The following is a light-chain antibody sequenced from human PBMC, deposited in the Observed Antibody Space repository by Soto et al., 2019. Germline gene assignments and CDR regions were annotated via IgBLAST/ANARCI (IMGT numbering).Light chain of an antibody. CDR2: DNN. CDR3: GTWDSTLSVVV. CDR1: SSNIGKDF. Sequence: QSVLTQPPSVSAAPGQKVTISCSGSSSNIGKDFVSWFQQFPGTAPKLLIYDNNKRPFGIPDRFSGSKSGTSATLDITGLQTGDEADYYCGTWDSTLSVVVFGGGTQLTVL. J-gene: IGLJ2*01. V-gene: IGLV1-51*01.